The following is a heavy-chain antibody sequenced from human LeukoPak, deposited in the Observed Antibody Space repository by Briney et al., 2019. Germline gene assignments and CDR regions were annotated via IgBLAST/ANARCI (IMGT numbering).Heavy chain of an antibody. V-gene: IGHV3-23*01. J-gene: IGHJ4*02. CDR2: ISKSDGST. CDR3: ARGALIPDF. D-gene: IGHD2-21*01. CDR1: GVTLSDHH. Sequence: GGSLRLSCAASGVTLSDHHMDWVRQAPGKGLPWVSSISKSDGSTYYADSVKGRFTISRDNSKNTVYLHMDSLRVEDTAIYYCARGALIPDFRGQGTLVTVSS.